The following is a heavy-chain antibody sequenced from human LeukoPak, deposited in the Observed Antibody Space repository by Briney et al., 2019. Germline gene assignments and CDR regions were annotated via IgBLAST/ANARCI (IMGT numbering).Heavy chain of an antibody. Sequence: GGSLRLSCAASGFTFSDSYMTWIRQAPGKGLELLSYISGNSSDVNYIDSVRGRFTISRDNAKNSLYLHMNSLTVEDTAVDYCSRDPRHSDYWGQGTLVTASS. CDR2: ISGNSSDV. V-gene: IGHV3-11*01. J-gene: IGHJ4*02. CDR1: GFTFSDSY. CDR3: SRDPRHSDY.